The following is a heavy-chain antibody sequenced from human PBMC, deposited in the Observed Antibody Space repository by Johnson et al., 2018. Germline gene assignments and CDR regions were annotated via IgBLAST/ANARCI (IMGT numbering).Heavy chain of an antibody. CDR3: AAVTYDSSGYRAFDI. CDR1: GFTFDDYA. J-gene: IGHJ3*02. Sequence: EVQLVETGGDLVQPGRSLRLSCAASGFTFDDYAMHWVRQAPGKGLEWVSGISWNGGSIGYADSGKGRFTISRANAKNSLYPQMNSLGVGDTALYFCAAVTYDSSGYRAFDIWGQGTMVTVSS. V-gene: IGHV3-9*01. D-gene: IGHD3-22*01. CDR2: ISWNGGSI.